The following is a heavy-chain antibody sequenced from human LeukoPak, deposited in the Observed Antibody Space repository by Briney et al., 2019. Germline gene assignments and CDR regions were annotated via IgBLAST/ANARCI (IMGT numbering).Heavy chain of an antibody. V-gene: IGHV4-34*01. J-gene: IGHJ6*03. CDR2: INHSGST. CDR3: AGGYCTNGVCYSPPFYYYYYMDV. D-gene: IGHD2-8*01. CDR1: GGSFSGYY. Sequence: SETLSPTCAVYGGSFSGYYWSWIRQPPGKGLEWIGEINHSGSTNYNPSLKSRVTISVDTSKNQFSLKLSSVTAADTAVYYCAGGYCTNGVCYSPPFYYYYYMDVWGKGTTVTVSS.